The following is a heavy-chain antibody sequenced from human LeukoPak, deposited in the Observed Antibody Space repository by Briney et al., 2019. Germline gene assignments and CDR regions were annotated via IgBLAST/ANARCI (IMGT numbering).Heavy chain of an antibody. CDR2: INHSGST. J-gene: IGHJ5*02. CDR3: ARCGSGSYNWFDP. D-gene: IGHD3-10*01. Sequence: SETLSLTCAVYGGSFSGYYWSWIRQPPGKGLEWIGEINHSGSTNYNPSLKSRVTMSVDTSKNQFSLKLSSVTAADTAVYYCARCGSGSYNWFDPWGQGTLVTVSS. CDR1: GGSFSGYY. V-gene: IGHV4-34*01.